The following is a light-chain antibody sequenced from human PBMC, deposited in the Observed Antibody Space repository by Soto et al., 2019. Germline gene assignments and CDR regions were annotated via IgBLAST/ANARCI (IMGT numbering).Light chain of an antibody. V-gene: IGKV1-39*01. CDR2: AAS. CDR1: QSISVH. Sequence: DIQMTQSPSSLSASVGDTVTITCRASQSISVHLNWYQQKPGKVPKLLIYAASNLQSGVPLRFSGSGSETDFALTISSLQTEDFATYYCQQSYITPYTFGQGTKLEI. CDR3: QQSYITPYT. J-gene: IGKJ2*01.